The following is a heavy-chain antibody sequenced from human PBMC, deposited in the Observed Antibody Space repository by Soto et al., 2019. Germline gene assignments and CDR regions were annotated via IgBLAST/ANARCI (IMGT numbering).Heavy chain of an antibody. V-gene: IGHV3-74*01. CDR1: GFILSSYW. D-gene: IGHD1-20*01. CDR2: IDKDGSSI. CDR3: ARLNWNEDINFDY. J-gene: IGHJ4*02. Sequence: PGGSLRLSCAASGFILSSYWMHWVRQAPGKGLVWVSRIDKDGSSISYADSVKGRFTISRDNAKNTLYLQMNSLRAEDTAVYFCARLNWNEDINFDYWGQGTLVTVSS.